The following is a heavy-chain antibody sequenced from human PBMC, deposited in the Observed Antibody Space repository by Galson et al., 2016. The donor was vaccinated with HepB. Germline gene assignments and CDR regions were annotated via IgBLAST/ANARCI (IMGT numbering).Heavy chain of an antibody. CDR2: INPSTGDT. V-gene: IGHV1-2*04. CDR3: ATLSTSYFAMDV. Sequence: SVKVSCKASGYTSSGYYIQWVRQAPGQGLEWMGWINPSTGDTNYAQKFEGWVTMTRDTSIGTAYMEMSRLKFDDTAVYYCATLSTSYFAMDVWGQGTTVTVSS. CDR1: GYTSSGYY. D-gene: IGHD5/OR15-5a*01. J-gene: IGHJ6*02.